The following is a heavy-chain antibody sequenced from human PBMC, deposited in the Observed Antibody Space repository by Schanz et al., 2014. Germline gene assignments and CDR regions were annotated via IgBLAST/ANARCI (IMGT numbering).Heavy chain of an antibody. V-gene: IGHV3-30*04. Sequence: QVQLVESGGGVVQPGRSLRLSCAASGFTFSNFAIHWVRQAPGKGLEWVAVISYDGSHKDYADSVKGRFTISRDNSKNTLYLQMNSLRGEDTGMYYCARGDPVAGLDYWGRGTLVTVSS. CDR3: ARGDPVAGLDY. J-gene: IGHJ4*02. CDR1: GFTFSNFA. CDR2: ISYDGSHK.